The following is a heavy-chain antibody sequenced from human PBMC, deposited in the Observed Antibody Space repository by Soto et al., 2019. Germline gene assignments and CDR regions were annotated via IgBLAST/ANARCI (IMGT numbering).Heavy chain of an antibody. CDR3: ATGSWYSRSSDD. Sequence: ASLKISYKASGYTFTGYYMPWERQAPGQGLEWMGWINPNSGGTNYAQKFQGRVTMTRDTSISTAYMELSRLRSDDTAVYYCATGSWYSRSSDDWGHGTLFPVSS. CDR2: INPNSGGT. D-gene: IGHD6-6*01. V-gene: IGHV1-2*02. J-gene: IGHJ4*01. CDR1: GYTFTGYY.